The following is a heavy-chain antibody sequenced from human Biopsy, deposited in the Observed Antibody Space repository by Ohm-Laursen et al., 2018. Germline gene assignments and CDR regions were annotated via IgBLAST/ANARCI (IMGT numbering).Heavy chain of an antibody. CDR1: GATFSNYA. CDR3: TRGGYYYDSLAYYYWFDP. V-gene: IGHV1-2*02. D-gene: IGHD3-22*01. CDR2: INAKTGDT. Sequence: ALVKVSCKASGATFSNYAINWLRQAPGQGLEWMGWINAKTGDTNYAQKFQGRVTMTRDTSISTAYVDLSSLRSDDTAVYYCTRGGYYYDSLAYYYWFDPWGQGTLVTVSS. J-gene: IGHJ5*02.